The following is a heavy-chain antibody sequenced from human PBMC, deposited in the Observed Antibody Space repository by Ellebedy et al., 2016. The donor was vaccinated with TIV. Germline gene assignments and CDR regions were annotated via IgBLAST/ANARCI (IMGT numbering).Heavy chain of an antibody. CDR3: ARWEGFEELDYYYYAMDV. CDR1: GFTFSNYW. V-gene: IGHV3-7*01. CDR2: IKQDGSEK. Sequence: GESLKISCAASGFTFSNYWMSWVRQAPGKGLEWVANIKQDGSEKYYVDSVKGRFTISRDNAKNSLYLQMNRLRAEDTAVYYCARWEGFEELDYYYYAMDVWGQGTTVTVSS. D-gene: IGHD3-10*01. J-gene: IGHJ6*02.